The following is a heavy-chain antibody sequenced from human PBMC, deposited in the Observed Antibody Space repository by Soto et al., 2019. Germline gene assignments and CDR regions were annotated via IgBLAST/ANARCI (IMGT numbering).Heavy chain of an antibody. Sequence: QVQLQESGPGLVKPSQTLSLTCTVSGGSISSGGYYWSWIRQHPGKGLEWIGYIYYSGSTYYNPSLKSRVTISVDTSKNQFSLKLSSVTAADTAVYYCARDQGSIAAAGTYVYWGQGTLVTVSS. J-gene: IGHJ4*02. CDR2: IYYSGST. CDR3: ARDQGSIAAAGTYVY. V-gene: IGHV4-31*03. CDR1: GGSISSGGYY. D-gene: IGHD6-13*01.